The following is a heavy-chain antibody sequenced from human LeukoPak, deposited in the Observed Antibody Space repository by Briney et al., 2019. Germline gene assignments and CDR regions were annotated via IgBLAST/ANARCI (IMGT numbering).Heavy chain of an antibody. J-gene: IGHJ4*02. V-gene: IGHV4-30-2*01. D-gene: IGHD1-26*01. CDR3: ARGLPPIVGAYDY. CDR1: GGSISSGGYS. Sequence: SQTLSLTCAVSGGSISSGGYSWSWIRQPPGQGLEWIGYIYHSGSTYYNPSLKSRVTISVDRSKNQFPLKLSSVTAADTAVYYCARGLPPIVGAYDYWGQGTLVTVSS. CDR2: IYHSGST.